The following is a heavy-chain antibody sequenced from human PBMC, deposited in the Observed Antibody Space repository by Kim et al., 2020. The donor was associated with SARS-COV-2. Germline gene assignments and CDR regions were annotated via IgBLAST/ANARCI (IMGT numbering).Heavy chain of an antibody. CDR1: GYDFLSYW. CDR3: ARLNMNIAAFDF. V-gene: IGHV5-51*01. Sequence: GESLKISCQTSGYDFLSYWIAWVRQIPGEGLDWMGIIYPRDSDSIYSPSFQGQVTLSVDKSSNTAYMTWNSLKASDTAVYYCARLNMNIAAFDFWGQGTLVTASS. D-gene: IGHD3-16*01. J-gene: IGHJ3*01. CDR2: IYPRDSDS.